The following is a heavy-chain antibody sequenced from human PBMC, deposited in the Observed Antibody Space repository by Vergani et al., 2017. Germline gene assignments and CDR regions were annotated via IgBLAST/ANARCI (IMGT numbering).Heavy chain of an antibody. D-gene: IGHD3-9*01. CDR2: IYHSGGA. V-gene: IGHV4-39*01. CDR1: GGSITRSSYY. CDR3: ARTESFILRYFHWAL. Sequence: QLHLQESGPGLVKPSETLSLTCTVSGGSITRSSYYWGWIRQPPGKGLEWIGNIYHSGGAYYNPSLKSRVTISVDTSKNQFSLEVTSVTAADTAIYFCARTESFILRYFHWALWGQGTLVTVSS. J-gene: IGHJ4*02.